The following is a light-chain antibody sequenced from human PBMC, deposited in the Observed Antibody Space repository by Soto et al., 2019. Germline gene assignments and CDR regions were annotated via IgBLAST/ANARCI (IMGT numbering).Light chain of an antibody. CDR1: QSVSSSY. V-gene: IGKV3-20*01. CDR3: QQYGSSPPYT. CDR2: GAS. Sequence: EIVLTQSPGTLSLSPGERATLSCRASQSVSSSYLAWYQHKPGQAPRLLIYGASSRATGIPDRFSGGGSGTEFTLTIRRLEPEDFAGYYCQQYGSSPPYTFGQGTKLEIK. J-gene: IGKJ2*01.